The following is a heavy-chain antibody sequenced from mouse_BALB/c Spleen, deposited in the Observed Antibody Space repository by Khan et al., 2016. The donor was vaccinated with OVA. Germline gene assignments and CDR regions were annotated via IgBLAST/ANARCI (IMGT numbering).Heavy chain of an antibody. Sequence: EVELVESGPGLVKPSQSLSLTCTVTGYSITTGYAWNWIRQFPGNKLEWMGYISYSGFIRYTPSLKSRISITPDTSKNQSFLQLNSVTTEDTATYYCARGNYYGYYFDYWGQGTTLTVSS. J-gene: IGHJ2*01. V-gene: IGHV3-2*02. D-gene: IGHD1-1*01. CDR3: ARGNYYGYYFDY. CDR2: ISYSGFI. CDR1: GYSITTGYA.